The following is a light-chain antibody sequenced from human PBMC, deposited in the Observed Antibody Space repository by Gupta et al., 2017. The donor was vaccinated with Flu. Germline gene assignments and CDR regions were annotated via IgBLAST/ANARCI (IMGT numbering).Light chain of an antibody. Sequence: GTLSLSPGERATLSCRTSQSVSSNYLAWYQQKPGQAPRLLIYGASSRATGIPDRFSGSASGTDFTLTISRLKPEDFAVYYCQLYGSSAKTFGQGTKLEIK. J-gene: IGKJ2*01. CDR2: GAS. CDR1: QSVSSNY. CDR3: QLYGSSAKT. V-gene: IGKV3-20*01.